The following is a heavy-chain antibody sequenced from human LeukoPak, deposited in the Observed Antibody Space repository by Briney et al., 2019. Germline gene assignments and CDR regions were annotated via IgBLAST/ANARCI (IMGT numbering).Heavy chain of an antibody. D-gene: IGHD3-22*01. CDR3: ASNYYDSSGNY. CDR2: IYYSGST. J-gene: IGHJ4*02. Sequence: PSETLSLTSTVTGGSISSYYWSWIRQLPGKGLEWIGYIYYSGSTNYNPSLKSRVTISVDTSKNQFSLKLSSVTAADTAVYYCASNYYDSSGNYWGQGTLVTVSS. CDR1: GGSISSYY. V-gene: IGHV4-59*01.